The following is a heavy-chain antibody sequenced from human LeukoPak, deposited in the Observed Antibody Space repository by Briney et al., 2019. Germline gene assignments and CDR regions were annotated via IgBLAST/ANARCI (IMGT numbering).Heavy chain of an antibody. CDR1: GGTFSSYA. CDR3: ARPSGSYFSSFDY. Sequence: GASVKVSCKASGGTFSSYAISWVRQAPGQGLEWMGRIIPIFGTANYAQKFQGRVTMTTDTSTNTAYMELRSLTSDDTAVYYCARPSGSYFSSFDYWGQGTLVTVSS. CDR2: IIPIFGTA. D-gene: IGHD1-26*01. V-gene: IGHV1-69*05. J-gene: IGHJ4*02.